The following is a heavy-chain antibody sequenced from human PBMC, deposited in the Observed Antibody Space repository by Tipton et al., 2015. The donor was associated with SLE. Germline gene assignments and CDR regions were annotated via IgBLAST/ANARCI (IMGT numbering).Heavy chain of an antibody. V-gene: IGHV4-34*08. CDR2: INHSGST. Sequence: LRLSCAASGFTFSDYYMSWIRQAPGKRLEWIGEINHSGSTNYNPSLKSRVTISVDTSKNQFSLKLSSVTAADTAVYYCAKTTVTVWFDPWGQGTLVTVSS. CDR3: AKTTVTVWFDP. CDR1: GFTFSDYY. D-gene: IGHD4-17*01. J-gene: IGHJ5*02.